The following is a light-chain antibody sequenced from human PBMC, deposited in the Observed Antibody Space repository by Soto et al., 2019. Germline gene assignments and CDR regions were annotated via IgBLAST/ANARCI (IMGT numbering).Light chain of an antibody. V-gene: IGLV2-14*01. CDR3: EQHELSTSHSV. Sequence: QSVLSQPAAESGAPGQTMTISCTGTSSDVGGYNYVSWYQQHPGKAPKLMIYEVSNRPSGVSNRFSGSKSGNTASLTISGLQAEDDFHYYSEQHELSTSHSVFANG. CDR2: EVS. CDR1: SSDVGGYNY. J-gene: IGLJ1*01.